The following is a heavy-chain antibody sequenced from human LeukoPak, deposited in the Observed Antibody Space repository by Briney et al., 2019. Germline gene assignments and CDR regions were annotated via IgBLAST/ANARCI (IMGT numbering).Heavy chain of an antibody. CDR3: ASLSDGGMDV. CDR1: GYSFLTYL. V-gene: IGHV5-10-1*01. Sequence: GESLGPSSKGSGYSFLTYLSCWVRQMPGKGLEWMGRIDPSDSYTNYSPSFQGHVTISADKSINTAYLQWSSLKASDTAMYYCASLSDGGMDVWGQGTTVTVSS. CDR2: IDPSDSYT. J-gene: IGHJ6*02.